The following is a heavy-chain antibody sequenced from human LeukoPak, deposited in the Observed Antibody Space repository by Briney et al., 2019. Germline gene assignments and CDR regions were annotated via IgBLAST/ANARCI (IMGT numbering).Heavy chain of an antibody. J-gene: IGHJ5*02. CDR2: ISYSGST. V-gene: IGHV4-59*01. D-gene: IGHD1-1*01. CDR3: AREGTAGTNLNWFDP. Sequence: PSETLSLTCTVSGGSISSSYWSWIRQPPGKGLEWIGYISYSGSTNFNPSLKSRVTISVDTSKNQFSLKLSSVTAADTAVHYCAREGTAGTNLNWFDPWGQGTLVTVSS. CDR1: GGSISSSY.